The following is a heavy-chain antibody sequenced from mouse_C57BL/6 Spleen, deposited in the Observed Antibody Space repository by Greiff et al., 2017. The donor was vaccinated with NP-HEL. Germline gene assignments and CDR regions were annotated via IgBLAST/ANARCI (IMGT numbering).Heavy chain of an antibody. CDR2: INYDGSST. V-gene: IGHV5-16*01. J-gene: IGHJ4*01. CDR3: ARTLYYYGSNTDYYAMDY. Sequence: EVQLVESEGGLVQPGSSMKLSCTASGFTFSDYYMAWVRQVPEKGLEWVANINYDGSSTYYLDSLKSRFIISRDNAKNILYLQMSSLKSEDTATYYCARTLYYYGSNTDYYAMDYWGQGTSVTVSS. D-gene: IGHD1-1*01. CDR1: GFTFSDYY.